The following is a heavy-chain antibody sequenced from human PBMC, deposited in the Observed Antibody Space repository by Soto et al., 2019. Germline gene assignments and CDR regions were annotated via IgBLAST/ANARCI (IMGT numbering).Heavy chain of an antibody. CDR1: GFIFSTYG. Sequence: GGSLRLSCAASGFIFSTYGMHWVRQAPGKGLEWLSVISYDGNNKSYADSVKGRFTISRDNSKNTLWLQMDILSTEATAAYYCAKGLLLTPRSSVGDWGQGTLVTVS. CDR3: AKGLLLTPRSSVGD. J-gene: IGHJ4*02. V-gene: IGHV3-30*18. CDR2: ISYDGNNK. D-gene: IGHD1-26*01.